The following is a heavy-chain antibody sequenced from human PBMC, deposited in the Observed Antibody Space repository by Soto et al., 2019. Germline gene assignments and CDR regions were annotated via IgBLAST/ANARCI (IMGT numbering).Heavy chain of an antibody. CDR3: AQVPRYTVTPPDDY. CDR2: ISYDGTNK. D-gene: IGHD4-17*01. J-gene: IGHJ4*02. Sequence: QVQLVESGGGVVQPGRSLRLSCVASGFIFGSYGMHWVRQAPGEGLEWVAVISYDGTNKYYADSVKGRFTITRDNSKNPLGLQMNSLRAEDTAVYYCAQVPRYTVTPPDDYWGQGTLVTVSS. V-gene: IGHV3-30*18. CDR1: GFIFGSYG.